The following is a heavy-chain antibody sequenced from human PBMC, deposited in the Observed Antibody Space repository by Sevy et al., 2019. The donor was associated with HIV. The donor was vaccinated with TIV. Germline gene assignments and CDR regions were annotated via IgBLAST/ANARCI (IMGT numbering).Heavy chain of an antibody. Sequence: GGSLRLPCAASGFTFIDSWMNWVRQGPGKGLEWVARIKSESDGGTRDYAAPVQGRFTISRDDSKKVMWLQMDSLKIEDTGVYYCTTGPFDFWGQGTLVTVSS. CDR1: GFTFIDSW. CDR2: IKSESDGGTR. V-gene: IGHV3-15*01. J-gene: IGHJ4*02. CDR3: TTGPFDF.